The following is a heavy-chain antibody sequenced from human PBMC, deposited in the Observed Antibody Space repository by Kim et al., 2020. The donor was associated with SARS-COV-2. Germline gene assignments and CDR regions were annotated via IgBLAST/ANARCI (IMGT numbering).Heavy chain of an antibody. CDR2: ISASGDTT. V-gene: IGHV3-23*01. Sequence: GGSLRLSCTASGFTFNNYDMSWVRQAPGKGLEWVSTISASGDTTYYTDSVKGRFTISRANSKTTLYLQMNSLRAEDTAVYFCAKDPAFYGDLAYWGQGTLVTVSS. D-gene: IGHD4-17*01. J-gene: IGHJ4*02. CDR1: GFTFNNYD. CDR3: AKDPAFYGDLAY.